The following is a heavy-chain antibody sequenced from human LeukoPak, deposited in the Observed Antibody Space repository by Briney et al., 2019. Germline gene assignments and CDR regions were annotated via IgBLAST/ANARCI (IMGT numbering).Heavy chain of an antibody. CDR3: ASPSSGQSFDI. CDR1: GFTVSNNY. D-gene: IGHD3-22*01. J-gene: IGHJ3*02. Sequence: GGSLRLSCAASGFTVSNNYMNWVRQAPGKGLEWVSVMYSGGTTYYADSVKGRFSISRDKSKNTVFLRMSSLKAEDTAVYYCASPSSGQSFDIWGQGTTVTVSS. CDR2: MYSGGTT. V-gene: IGHV3-53*01.